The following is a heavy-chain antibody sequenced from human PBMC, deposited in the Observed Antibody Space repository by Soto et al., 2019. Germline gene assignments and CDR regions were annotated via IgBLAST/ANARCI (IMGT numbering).Heavy chain of an antibody. D-gene: IGHD2-15*01. CDR3: AKPKSSSDWYFDL. Sequence: EVRLLESGGGLVQPGGSLRLSCAASGFTFSSYAMSWVRQAPGKGLEWVSAISGSGGSTYYADSVKGRFTITRDNSKNTLYLQMNSLRAEDTAVYYCAKPKSSSDWYFDLWGRGTLVTVSS. J-gene: IGHJ2*01. V-gene: IGHV3-23*01. CDR2: ISGSGGST. CDR1: GFTFSSYA.